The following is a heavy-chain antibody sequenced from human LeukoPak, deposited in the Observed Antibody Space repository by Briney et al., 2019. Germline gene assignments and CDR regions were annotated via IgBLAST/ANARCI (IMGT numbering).Heavy chain of an antibody. CDR1: EFTFSNYR. Sequence: GGSLRLSCAASEFTFSNYRMHWVRQAPGKGLEWVAFIRYGGSHKYYADSVRGRFTISRDNSKNTLYLQMNSLRPEDSAVYYCAKTSDPSFPESTYYYYMDVWGKGITVTVSS. V-gene: IGHV3-30*02. CDR2: IRYGGSHK. CDR3: AKTSDPSFPESTYYYYMDV. J-gene: IGHJ6*03.